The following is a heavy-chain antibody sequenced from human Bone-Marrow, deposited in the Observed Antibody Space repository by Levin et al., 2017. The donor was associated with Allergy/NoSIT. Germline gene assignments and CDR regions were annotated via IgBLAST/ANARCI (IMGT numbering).Heavy chain of an antibody. V-gene: IGHV4-59*08. CDR1: GGSIRNYY. CDR3: ARHLQGSGAYLYGLDV. CDR2: IYYSGGT. Sequence: SQTLSLTCPVSGGSIRNYYWSWIRMPPGKGLEWIGYIYYSGGTRYNPSLKERVTISVDTSKTQFSLILTSVTAADTATYYCARHLQGSGAYLYGLDVWGQGSTVSVSS. D-gene: IGHD3-10*01. J-gene: IGHJ6*02.